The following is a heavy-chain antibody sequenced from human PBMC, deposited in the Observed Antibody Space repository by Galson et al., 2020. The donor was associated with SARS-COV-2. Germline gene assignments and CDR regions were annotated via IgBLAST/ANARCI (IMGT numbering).Heavy chain of an antibody. D-gene: IGHD6-25*01. Sequence: ETSETLSLTCTVSGASISSYYWSWIRQPPGKGLEWIGYIYYSGSTNYNPSLKSRVTISVDTSKNQFSLKLSSVTAADTAVYYCARHYSSGYGMDVWGQGTTVTVSS. J-gene: IGHJ6*02. CDR1: GASISSYY. V-gene: IGHV4-59*08. CDR3: ARHYSSGYGMDV. CDR2: IYYSGST.